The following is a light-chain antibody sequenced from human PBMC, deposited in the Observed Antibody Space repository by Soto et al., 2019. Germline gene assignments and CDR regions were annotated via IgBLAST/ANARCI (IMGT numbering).Light chain of an antibody. J-gene: IGKJ1*01. CDR1: QSVLYSSNNKNY. V-gene: IGKV4-1*01. CDR2: WAS. CDR3: QQYYRPWT. Sequence: DIVMTQSPDSLAVSLGERATINCKSSQSVLYSSNNKNYLAWYQQKPGQPPKLLIYWASTRESGVPDRFSGSGSGTDFTLTISSLQAEDVAVYYCQQYYRPWTVGQVTKVEIK.